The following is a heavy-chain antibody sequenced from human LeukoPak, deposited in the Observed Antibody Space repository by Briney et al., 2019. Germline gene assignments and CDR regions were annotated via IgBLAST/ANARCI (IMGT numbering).Heavy chain of an antibody. Sequence: ASVKASRKASGYTFTGYYMHWVRQAPGQGLEWMGWINPNSGGTNYAQKFQGRVTMTRDTSISTAYMELSRLRSDDTAVYYCAREDYGDLDAFDIWGQGTMVTVSS. CDR2: INPNSGGT. V-gene: IGHV1-2*02. J-gene: IGHJ3*02. CDR1: GYTFTGYY. D-gene: IGHD4-17*01. CDR3: AREDYGDLDAFDI.